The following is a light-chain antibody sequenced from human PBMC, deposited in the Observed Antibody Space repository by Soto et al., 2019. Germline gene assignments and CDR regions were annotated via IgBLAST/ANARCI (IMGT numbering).Light chain of an antibody. Sequence: DIQMTQSPSTLSASVGDRVTITCRASQSISSWLAWYQQKPGKAPKLLIYKASSLESGGPSRFSGSGSGTEFTLTISSLQTDDFATYYCQQYNSYSPYTFGQGTKLEIK. CDR3: QQYNSYSPYT. CDR2: KAS. V-gene: IGKV1-5*03. CDR1: QSISSW. J-gene: IGKJ2*01.